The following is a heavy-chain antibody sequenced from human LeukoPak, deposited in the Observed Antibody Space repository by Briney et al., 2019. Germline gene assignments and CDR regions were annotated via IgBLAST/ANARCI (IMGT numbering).Heavy chain of an antibody. CDR2: INPNSGGT. Sequence: ASVKVSCKASGYTFTSYYMHWVRQAPGQGLEWMGWINPNSGGTNYAQKFQGRVTMTRDTSISTAYMELSRLRSDDTAVYYCARGSLGIAVAGNIHYYYYMDVWGKGTTVTVSS. J-gene: IGHJ6*03. CDR1: GYTFTSYY. D-gene: IGHD6-19*01. V-gene: IGHV1-2*02. CDR3: ARGSLGIAVAGNIHYYYYMDV.